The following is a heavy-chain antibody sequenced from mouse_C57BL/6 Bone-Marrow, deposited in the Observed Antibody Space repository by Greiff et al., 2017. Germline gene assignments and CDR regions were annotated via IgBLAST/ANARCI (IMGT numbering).Heavy chain of an antibody. Sequence: EVKLVESGGGLVKPGGSLKLSCAASGFTFSDYGMPWVRQAPEKGLEWVAYISRGSSTIYYADTVKGRFTISRDTAKNTLFLQMTSLRSEDTAMYYGGRGEYGRSFAYWGQGTLVTVSA. CDR2: ISRGSSTI. D-gene: IGHD1-1*01. CDR3: GRGEYGRSFAY. V-gene: IGHV5-17*01. CDR1: GFTFSDYG. J-gene: IGHJ3*01.